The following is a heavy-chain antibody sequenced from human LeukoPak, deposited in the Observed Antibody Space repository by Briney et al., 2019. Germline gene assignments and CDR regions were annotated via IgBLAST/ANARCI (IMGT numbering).Heavy chain of an antibody. D-gene: IGHD2-21*01. Sequence: GESLKISCQGSGYNFGNHWIGWGRQMPGKGLEWMGIIYFVDSNVKYSPPFQGQVTISADKSINTAYLQWISLETSDTAMYYCASARDGTLMWDYWSQGTLVTVSS. CDR1: GYNFGNHW. CDR2: IYFVDSNV. CDR3: ASARDGTLMWDY. V-gene: IGHV5-51*01. J-gene: IGHJ4*02.